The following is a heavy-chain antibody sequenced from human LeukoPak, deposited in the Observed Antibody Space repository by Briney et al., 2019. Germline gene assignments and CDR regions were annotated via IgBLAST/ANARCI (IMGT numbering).Heavy chain of an antibody. CDR2: IKQDGSQ. Sequence: GGSLRLSCAASGFTFSRHWMGWVGQAPGKGPDGVASIKQDGSQYYVDSVKGRFIISRDNAKNSLYLQMNSLRAEDTAVYSCARGPDYGDRLDFFDYWGQGTLVTVSS. J-gene: IGHJ4*02. CDR1: GFTFSRHW. CDR3: ARGPDYGDRLDFFDY. D-gene: IGHD4-17*01. V-gene: IGHV3-7*01.